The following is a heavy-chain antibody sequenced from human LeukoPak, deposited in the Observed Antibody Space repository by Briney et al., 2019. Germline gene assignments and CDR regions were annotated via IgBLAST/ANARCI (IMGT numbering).Heavy chain of an antibody. CDR2: IYYSGST. CDR3: ARYSRRGRGCDY. J-gene: IGHJ4*02. V-gene: IGHV4-30-4*01. D-gene: IGHD3-16*01. Sequence: SETLSLTCTVSGGSISSGDYYWSWIRQPPGKGLEWIGYIYYSGSTNYNPSLKSRVTTSVDTSKNQFSLKLSSVTAADTAVYYCARYSRRGRGCDYWGQGTLVTVSS. CDR1: GGSISSGDYY.